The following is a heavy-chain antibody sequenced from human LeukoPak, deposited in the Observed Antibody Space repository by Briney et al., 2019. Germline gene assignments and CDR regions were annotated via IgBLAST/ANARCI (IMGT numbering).Heavy chain of an antibody. CDR3: ARGRGYCSSTSCPRYYYYYMDV. CDR1: GGSFSGYY. D-gene: IGHD2-2*01. V-gene: IGHV4-34*01. Sequence: PSETLSLTCAVYGGSFSGYYWGWIRQPPGKGLEWIGEINHSGSTNYNPSLKSRVTISVDTSKNQFSLKLSSVTAADTAVYYCARGRGYCSSTSCPRYYYYYMDVWGKGTTVTVSS. CDR2: INHSGST. J-gene: IGHJ6*03.